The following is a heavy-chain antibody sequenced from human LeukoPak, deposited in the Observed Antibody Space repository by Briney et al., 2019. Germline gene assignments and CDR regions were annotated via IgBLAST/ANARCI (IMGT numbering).Heavy chain of an antibody. J-gene: IGHJ4*02. Sequence: ASVKVSCKVSGYTLTELSMHWVRQAPGKGLEWMGGFDPEDGETIYAQKFQGRVTMTEDTSTDTAYMELSSLRSEDTAVYYCATGGFHYYDSSGYPPFVYWGQGTLVTVSS. D-gene: IGHD3-22*01. V-gene: IGHV1-24*01. CDR2: FDPEDGET. CDR3: ATGGFHYYDSSGYPPFVY. CDR1: GYTLTELS.